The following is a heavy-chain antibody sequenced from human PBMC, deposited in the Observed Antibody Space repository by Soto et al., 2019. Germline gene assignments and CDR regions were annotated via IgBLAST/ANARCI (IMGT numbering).Heavy chain of an antibody. CDR2: IYSGGST. V-gene: IGHV3-66*02. J-gene: IGHJ4*02. CDR3: EKTTSGYGGTSVF. Sequence: NNISWVRQAPGKGLEWGSVIYSGGSTYYADSVKGRFTISRGNSKNTLYLQMNSLRREDTATYYCEKTTSGYGGTSVFWGQGTVV. D-gene: IGHD4-17*01. CDR1: NN.